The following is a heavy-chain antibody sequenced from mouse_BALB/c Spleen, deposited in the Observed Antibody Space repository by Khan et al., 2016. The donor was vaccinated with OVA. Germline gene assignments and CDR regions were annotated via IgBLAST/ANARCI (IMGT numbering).Heavy chain of an antibody. CDR1: GYTFTSYY. J-gene: IGHJ3*01. CDR3: TRSGWAALAY. D-gene: IGHD1-1*02. CDR2: INPSNGGT. V-gene: IGHV1S81*02. Sequence: QVQLQQPGAELVKPGASVKLSCKASGYTFTSYYIYWVKQRPGQGLEWIGGINPSNGGTYFNEKFESKATLTVDKSSSTAFMQVSSLTSEDSAVYYCTRSGWAALAYWGQGTLVTVSA.